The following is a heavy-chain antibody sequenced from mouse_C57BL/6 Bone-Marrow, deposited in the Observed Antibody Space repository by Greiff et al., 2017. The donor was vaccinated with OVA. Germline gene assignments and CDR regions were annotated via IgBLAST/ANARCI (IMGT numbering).Heavy chain of an antibody. Sequence: ESGPGILQPSQTLSLSCSFSGFSLSTSGMGVSWIRQPSGKGLEWLAHIYWDDDKRDKPSLKSRLTISKDTSRNQVVLNITSVDTADTATYYCSRWTSYYVLFDYWGQGTTLTVSS. CDR3: SRWTSYYVLFDY. D-gene: IGHD1-1*01. J-gene: IGHJ2*01. CDR2: IYWDDDK. CDR1: GFSLSTSGMG. V-gene: IGHV8-12*01.